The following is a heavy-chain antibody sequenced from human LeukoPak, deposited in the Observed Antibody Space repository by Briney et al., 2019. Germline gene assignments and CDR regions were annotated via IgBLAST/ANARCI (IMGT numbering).Heavy chain of an antibody. Sequence: GGSLRLSCAASGSTFSDYYMSWIRQAPGKGLEWVSYISSSGSTIYYADSVKGRFTISRDNAKNSLYLQMNSLRAEDTAVYYCARDLYVWGSTRGGAFDIWGQGTMVTVSS. CDR3: ARDLYVWGSTRGGAFDI. CDR1: GSTFSDYY. D-gene: IGHD3-16*01. V-gene: IGHV3-11*01. J-gene: IGHJ3*02. CDR2: ISSSGSTI.